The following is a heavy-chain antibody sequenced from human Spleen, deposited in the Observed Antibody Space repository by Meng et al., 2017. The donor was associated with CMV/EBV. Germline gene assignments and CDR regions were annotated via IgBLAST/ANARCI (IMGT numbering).Heavy chain of an antibody. CDR2: IFYTGST. Sequence: SETLSLTCTVSGDSISDFYWTWIRQPPGKGLEWIGSIFYTGSTDYNPSLKSRLTISLDTSNNQFSLRLSSVTAAYTAVFYCARVKMGVLDYWGQGTLVTVSS. CDR3: ARVKMGVLDY. V-gene: IGHV4-59*01. D-gene: IGHD3-10*01. J-gene: IGHJ4*02. CDR1: GDSISDFY.